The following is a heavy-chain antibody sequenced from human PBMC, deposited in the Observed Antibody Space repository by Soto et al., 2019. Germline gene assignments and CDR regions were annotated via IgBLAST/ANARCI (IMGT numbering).Heavy chain of an antibody. CDR2: ISGSGNNI. CDR1: GYTLTEFS. Sequence: GASVKVSCKVSGYTLTEFSMHWVRQAPGKGLEWVSSISGSGNNIKYSDSVKGRFTISRDNSKNMLFLQIDSLRVEDTALYYCARRDPISKFYWFDPWGQGTLVTVS. CDR3: ARRDPISKFYWFDP. D-gene: IGHD2-2*01. J-gene: IGHJ5*02. V-gene: IGHV3-23*01.